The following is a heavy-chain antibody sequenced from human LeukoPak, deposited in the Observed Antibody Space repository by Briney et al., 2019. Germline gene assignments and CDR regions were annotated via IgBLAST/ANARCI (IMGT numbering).Heavy chain of an antibody. CDR3: VRGSRISAELL. D-gene: IGHD3-10*01. V-gene: IGHV1-18*01. CDR1: VFTFSNSD. CDR2: INTNNGHT. Sequence: GASVKVSCKAYVFTFSNSDINWARQAPGQGLEWMGWINTNNGHTNFQPKFQGRVTLTSDTSTTTVYVEMRSLTPDDTGMYYCVRGSRISAELLWGQGTLVTVSS. J-gene: IGHJ4*02.